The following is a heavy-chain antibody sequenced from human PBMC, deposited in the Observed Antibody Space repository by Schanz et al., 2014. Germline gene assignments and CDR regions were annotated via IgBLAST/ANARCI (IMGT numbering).Heavy chain of an antibody. J-gene: IGHJ4*02. CDR2: INQSGDT. CDR3: ARLYCSTPGCYVSPNGFAKDY. V-gene: IGHV4-34*01. Sequence: QVQLQQWGAGLLKASETLSLICTVSGGSFSGYYWSWIRQPPDTGLEWIGEINQSGDTNYNPSLKCRSTIPVDTPNNQFPLKLSSVTAADTAVYYCARLYCSTPGCYVSPNGFAKDYWGQGTLVTVSS. CDR1: GGSFSGYY. D-gene: IGHD2-2*01.